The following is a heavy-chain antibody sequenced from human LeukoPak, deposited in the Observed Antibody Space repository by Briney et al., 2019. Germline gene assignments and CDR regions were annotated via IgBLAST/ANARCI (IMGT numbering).Heavy chain of an antibody. J-gene: IGHJ4*02. CDR2: IDNSGSA. V-gene: IGHV4-30-4*01. CDR1: GVSISSGGYD. CDR3: AREMGTGEYYDSSGSIDN. D-gene: IGHD3-22*01. Sequence: PSQTLSLTCTVAGVSISSGGYDWGWLRQPPGKGLEWIGNIDNSGSAYYNPSLNSRVSISVDTSTTQFSLKLSSVTAAATAAYYYAREMGTGEYYDSSGSIDNWGQGTLVTVSS.